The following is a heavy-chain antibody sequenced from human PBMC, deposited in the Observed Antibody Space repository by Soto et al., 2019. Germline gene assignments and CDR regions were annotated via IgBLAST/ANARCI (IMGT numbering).Heavy chain of an antibody. CDR3: ARVPLRGYSYGYSDY. Sequence: QVQLVQSGAEVKKPGASVKVSCKASGYTFTSYGISWVRQAPGQGLEWMGWISAYNGNTNYAQKLQGRVTMTTDKSTNIAEMELRSQKSDDRAVYYCARVPLRGYSYGYSDYWGQGTLVNVPS. CDR2: ISAYNGNT. D-gene: IGHD5-18*01. CDR1: GYTFTSYG. V-gene: IGHV1-18*01. J-gene: IGHJ4*02.